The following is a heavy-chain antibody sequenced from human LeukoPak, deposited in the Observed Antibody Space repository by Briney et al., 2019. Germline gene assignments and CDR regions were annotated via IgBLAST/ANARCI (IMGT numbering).Heavy chain of an antibody. CDR3: ARDGGSSDWYFDL. D-gene: IGHD2-15*01. J-gene: IGHJ2*01. Sequence: PSETLSLTCTVSGGSISSYYWSWIRQPPGKGLEWIGYIYYSGSTNYNPSLKSRVTISVDTSKNQFSLKLSSVTAADTAVYYCARDGGSSDWYFDLWGRGTLVTVSS. V-gene: IGHV4-59*01. CDR1: GGSISSYY. CDR2: IYYSGST.